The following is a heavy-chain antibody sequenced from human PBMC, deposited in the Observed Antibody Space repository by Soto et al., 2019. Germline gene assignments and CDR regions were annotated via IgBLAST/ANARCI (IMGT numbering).Heavy chain of an antibody. Sequence: GESLKISCKGSGYTFTNYWIGWVRQMPGKGLEWMGIIYPGDSDTKYNPSFQGQVTISADKSITTTYLRWTSLKASDTAIYYCAAAIFYYGMDVWGQGTTVTVSS. J-gene: IGHJ6*02. D-gene: IGHD6-25*01. CDR1: GYTFTNYW. CDR2: IYPGDSDT. CDR3: AAAIFYYGMDV. V-gene: IGHV5-51*01.